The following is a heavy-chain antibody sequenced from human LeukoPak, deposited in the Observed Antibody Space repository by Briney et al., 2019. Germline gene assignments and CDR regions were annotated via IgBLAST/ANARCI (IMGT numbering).Heavy chain of an antibody. CDR2: ISYDGSNK. J-gene: IGHJ4*02. CDR3: ASTEKGIVGAEIDY. CDR1: GFTSSSYA. Sequence: GRSLRLSCAASGFTSSSYAMHWVRQAPGKGLEWVAVISYDGSNKYYADSVKGRFTISRDNSKNTLYLQMNSLRAEDTAVYYCASTEKGIVGAEIDYWGQGTLVTVSS. V-gene: IGHV3-30-3*01. D-gene: IGHD1-26*01.